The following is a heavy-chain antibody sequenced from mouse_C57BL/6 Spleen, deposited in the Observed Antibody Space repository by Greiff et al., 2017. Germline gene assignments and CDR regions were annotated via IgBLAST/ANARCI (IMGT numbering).Heavy chain of an antibody. CDR3: ASPYSSGDYYFDY. J-gene: IGHJ2*01. Sequence: DVKLQESGPELVKPGDSVKISCKASGYSFTGYFMNWVMQSHGKSLEWIGRINPYNGDTFYNQKFKGKATLTVDKSSSTAHMELRSLTSEDSAVYYCASPYSSGDYYFDYWGQGTTLTVSS. D-gene: IGHD2-12*01. CDR1: GYSFTGYF. CDR2: INPYNGDT. V-gene: IGHV1-20*01.